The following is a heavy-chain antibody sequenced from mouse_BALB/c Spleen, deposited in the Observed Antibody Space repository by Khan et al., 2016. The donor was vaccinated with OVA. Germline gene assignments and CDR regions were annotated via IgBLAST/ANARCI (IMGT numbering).Heavy chain of an antibody. J-gene: IGHJ3*01. D-gene: IGHD2-4*01. CDR3: ARSGYDYGRGALFAY. Sequence: QVQLQQSGPGLVQPSQSLSITCTVSGFSLTNYSVHWVRQSPGKGLEWLGAIWSAGSTDYNAAFISRLTIRKDNSRSQVFVNMNSLQPNDTAIYYCARSGYDYGRGALFAYWGQGTLVTVSA. CDR2: IWSAGST. V-gene: IGHV2-2*02. CDR1: GFSLTNYS.